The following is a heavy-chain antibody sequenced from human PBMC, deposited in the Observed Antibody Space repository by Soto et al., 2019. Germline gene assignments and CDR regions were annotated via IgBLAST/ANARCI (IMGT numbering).Heavy chain of an antibody. Sequence: ASVKVSCKASGYAFSSYDIHWVRQATGQGLEWMGWMNPNSGNTGYAQKFQGRVTMTRNTSISTACMELSSLRSEDTAVYYCTREAYVVVTHMDVWGQGTTVTVSS. CDR1: GYAFSSYD. CDR2: MNPNSGNT. V-gene: IGHV1-8*01. CDR3: TREAYVVVTHMDV. J-gene: IGHJ6*02. D-gene: IGHD2-21*02.